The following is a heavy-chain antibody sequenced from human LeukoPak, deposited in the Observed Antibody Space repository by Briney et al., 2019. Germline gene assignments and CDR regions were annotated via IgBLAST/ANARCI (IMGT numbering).Heavy chain of an antibody. J-gene: IGHJ4*02. CDR2: IFYDGSME. CDR3: ARDPRGPTGYDSGGRDTFDY. Sequence: GGSLRLSCAASGLTFSSYTMSWVRQAPGKGLEWVAVIFYDGSMEYYPDSVKGRFTISRDNSKNTLYLQMNRLRLEDTAVYYCARDPRGPTGYDSGGRDTFDYWGQGTLVTVSS. V-gene: IGHV3-30*04. CDR1: GLTFSSYT. D-gene: IGHD2-15*01.